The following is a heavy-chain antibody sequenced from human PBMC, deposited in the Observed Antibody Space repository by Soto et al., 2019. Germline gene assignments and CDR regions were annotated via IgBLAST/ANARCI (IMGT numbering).Heavy chain of an antibody. V-gene: IGHV4-34*01. D-gene: IGHD1-26*01. Sequence: QVQLQQWGAGLLKPSETLSLTCAVYGGSLSGYYWSWIRQPPGKALEWIGEINYSGNTNYNPSLKSRVTISVDTSKNQLVLNLSSVTAADTAMYYWARHHVRGRTIAGAAEFWGQGTLVTVSS. CDR2: INYSGNT. CDR3: ARHHVRGRTIAGAAEF. J-gene: IGHJ4*02. CDR1: GGSLSGYY.